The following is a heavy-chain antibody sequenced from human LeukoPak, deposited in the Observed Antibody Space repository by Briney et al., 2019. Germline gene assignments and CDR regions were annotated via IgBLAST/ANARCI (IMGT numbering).Heavy chain of an antibody. V-gene: IGHV3-48*01. CDR3: ARGGAARPDY. CDR2: ISSSSSNI. D-gene: IGHD6-6*01. Sequence: GGSLRLSCAASGFTFSSYGMNWVRQPPGKGLEWVSYISSSSSNINYADSVKGRFTISRDNTKNSLYLQMNSLRAEDTAVYYCARGGAARPDYWGQGTLVTVSS. J-gene: IGHJ4*02. CDR1: GFTFSSYG.